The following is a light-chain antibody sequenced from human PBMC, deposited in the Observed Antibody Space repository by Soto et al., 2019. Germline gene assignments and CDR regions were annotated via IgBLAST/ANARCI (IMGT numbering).Light chain of an antibody. V-gene: IGLV2-14*01. Sequence: QSALTQPASVSGSPGQSITISCTGTSSDVGGYNYVSWYHQHPGKAPKLMIYDVSNRPSGVSNRFSGSKSGNTASLTISGLQAEDEADYYCSSYTSSSTREVFGGGTKVTVL. CDR1: SSDVGGYNY. CDR3: SSYTSSSTREV. J-gene: IGLJ2*01. CDR2: DVS.